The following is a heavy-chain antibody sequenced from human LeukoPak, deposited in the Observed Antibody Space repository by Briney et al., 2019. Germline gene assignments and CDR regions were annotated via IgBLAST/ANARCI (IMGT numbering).Heavy chain of an antibody. CDR3: ARDSVELLDGGDAFDI. Sequence: PGGSLRLSCAASGFTFSSYWMSWVRQAPGKGLEWVANIKQDGSEKYYVDSVKGRFTISRDNAKNSLYLQMNSLRAEDTAVYYCARDSVELLDGGDAFDIWGQGTMVTVSS. V-gene: IGHV3-7*01. D-gene: IGHD1-26*01. J-gene: IGHJ3*02. CDR2: IKQDGSEK. CDR1: GFTFSSYW.